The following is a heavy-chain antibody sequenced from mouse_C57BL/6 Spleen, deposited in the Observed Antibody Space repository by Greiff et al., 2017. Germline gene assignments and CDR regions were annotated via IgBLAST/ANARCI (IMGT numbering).Heavy chain of an antibody. CDR3: ARQDYGTLYFDY. D-gene: IGHD1-1*01. CDR1: GFTFSSYG. V-gene: IGHV5-6*02. Sequence: DVKLVESGGDLVKPGGSLKLSCAASGFTFSSYGMSWVRQTPDKRLEWVATISSGGSYTYYPDSVKGRVTISRDHAKNTLYLQMSSLKSEDTAMYYCARQDYGTLYFDYWGQGTTLTVSS. J-gene: IGHJ2*01. CDR2: ISSGGSYT.